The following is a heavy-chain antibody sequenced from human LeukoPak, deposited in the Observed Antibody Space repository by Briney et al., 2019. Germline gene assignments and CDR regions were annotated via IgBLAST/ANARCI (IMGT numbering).Heavy chain of an antibody. D-gene: IGHD5-24*01. CDR2: IGSSGGST. J-gene: IGHJ3*01. Sequence: GGSLRLSCAASGFNFITAAMTWVRQAQGKGLEWVSLIGSSGGSTYYADSVKGRFTISRDNFNHTLSLQMNSLRVEDTAIYYCVKDIQLSTWGLGTMVTVSS. CDR1: GFNFITAA. V-gene: IGHV3-23*01. CDR3: VKDIQLST.